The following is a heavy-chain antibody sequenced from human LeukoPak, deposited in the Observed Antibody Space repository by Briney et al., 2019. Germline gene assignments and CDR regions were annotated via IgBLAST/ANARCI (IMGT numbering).Heavy chain of an antibody. CDR3: ARGSYYYDSSGYYF. CDR2: FGDNGKTI. Sequence: GGSLRLSCAASGFTFSNYAMTWVRQSPRRGLEWVSVFGDNGKTIYYADSVKGRFTISRDNSKNTLYLQMNSLRAEDTAVYYCARGSYYYDSSGYYFWGQGTLVTVSS. V-gene: IGHV3-23*01. J-gene: IGHJ4*02. D-gene: IGHD3-22*01. CDR1: GFTFSNYA.